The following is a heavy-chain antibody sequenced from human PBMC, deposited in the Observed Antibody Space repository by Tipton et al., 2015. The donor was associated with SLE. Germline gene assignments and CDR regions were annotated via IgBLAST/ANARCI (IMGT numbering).Heavy chain of an antibody. D-gene: IGHD6-13*01. CDR1: GGSFSGYS. J-gene: IGHJ6*03. V-gene: IGHV4-34*01. Sequence: TLSLTCAVYGGSFSGYSWSWIRQPPGKGLEWIGEINHSGSTNYNPSLKSRVTISVDTSKNQFSLKLSSVTAADTAVYYCEAATALGLRYYYYMDVWGKGTTVTVSS. CDR3: EAATALGLRYYYYMDV. CDR2: INHSGST.